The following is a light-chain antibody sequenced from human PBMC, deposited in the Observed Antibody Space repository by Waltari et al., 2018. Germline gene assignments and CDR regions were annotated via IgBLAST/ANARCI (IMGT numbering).Light chain of an antibody. J-gene: IGLJ3*02. V-gene: IGLV3-21*02. CDR3: QVWDSSSDHPNWV. CDR1: NIGSKS. Sequence: SYVLTQPPPVSVAPGQTARITCGGHNIGSKSVHGHQQKRGQAPVLVVYDDSDRPSGIPGRFPGSNAGNTAPLTISRGEAGDEADYYCQVWDSSSDHPNWVFGGGTKLTVL. CDR2: DDS.